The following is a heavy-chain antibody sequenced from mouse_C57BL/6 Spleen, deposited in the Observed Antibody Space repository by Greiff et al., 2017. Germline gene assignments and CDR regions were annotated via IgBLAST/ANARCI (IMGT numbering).Heavy chain of an antibody. Sequence: VQLQQSGAELVMPGASVKLSCKASGYTFTSYWMHWVKQRPGQGLEWIGEIDPSDSYTNYNQKFKGKSTLTVDKSSSTAYMQLSSLTSEDSAVYYCARTDYYYGSSDYWGQGTTLTVSS. V-gene: IGHV1-69*01. CDR1: GYTFTSYW. CDR2: IDPSDSYT. D-gene: IGHD1-1*01. CDR3: ARTDYYYGSSDY. J-gene: IGHJ2*01.